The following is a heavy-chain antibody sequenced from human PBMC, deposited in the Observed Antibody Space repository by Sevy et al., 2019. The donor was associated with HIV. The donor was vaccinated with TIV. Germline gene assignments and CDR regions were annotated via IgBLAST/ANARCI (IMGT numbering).Heavy chain of an antibody. D-gene: IGHD2-8*02. Sequence: GGSLRLSCAASGFTFSNAWMSWVCQAPGKGLEWVGRIKSKTDGGTIDYAAPVKGRFTISRDDSKNTVYLQMNSLKSEDTAVYYCSTDPIIVLLVTDGMDVWGQGTTVTVSS. CDR3: STDPIIVLLVTDGMDV. V-gene: IGHV3-15*01. CDR1: GFTFSNAW. J-gene: IGHJ6*02. CDR2: IKSKTDGGTI.